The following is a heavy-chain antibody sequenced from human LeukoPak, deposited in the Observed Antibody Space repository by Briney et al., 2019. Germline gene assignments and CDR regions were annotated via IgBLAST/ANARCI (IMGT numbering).Heavy chain of an antibody. J-gene: IGHJ4*02. CDR3: AKEGYSSGWYEDY. D-gene: IGHD6-19*01. CDR1: GFTFSTYG. V-gene: IGHV3-30*02. CDR2: IRYVGSNK. Sequence: PGGSLRLSCAAAGFTFSTYGIHWVRQAPGMGLEWVAFIRYVGSNKYYADSVKGRFTISRDNFMNTVYLQMNSLRPEDTAVYYCAKEGYSSGWYEDYWGQGTLVTVSS.